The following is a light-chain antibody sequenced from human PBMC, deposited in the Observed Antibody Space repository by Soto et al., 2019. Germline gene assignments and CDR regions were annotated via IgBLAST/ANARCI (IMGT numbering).Light chain of an antibody. V-gene: IGLV2-23*01. CDR1: SSDVGFYNL. Sequence: AQQDCGARYSRSYVVFCCNKTSSDVGFYNLVSWYQHRPGKAPKFILYEGSKRPSGVSNRFSGSKSGNTASLTISGLQAEDFFYYYCCSSAVSSSSVFGSRPKVTVL. J-gene: IGLJ1*01. CDR2: EGS. CDR3: CSSAVSSSSV.